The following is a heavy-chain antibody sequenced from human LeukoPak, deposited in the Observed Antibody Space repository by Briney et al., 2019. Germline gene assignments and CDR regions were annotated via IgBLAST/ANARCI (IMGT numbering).Heavy chain of an antibody. CDR3: ATDQYSSGWYDY. CDR2: FDPEDGET. Sequence: ASVKASCKVSGYTLTELSMHWVRQAPGKGLEWMGGFDPEDGETIYAQKFQGRVTMTEDTSTDTAYMELSSLRSEDTAVYYCATDQYSSGWYDYWGQGTLVTVSS. V-gene: IGHV1-24*01. J-gene: IGHJ4*02. CDR1: GYTLTELS. D-gene: IGHD6-19*01.